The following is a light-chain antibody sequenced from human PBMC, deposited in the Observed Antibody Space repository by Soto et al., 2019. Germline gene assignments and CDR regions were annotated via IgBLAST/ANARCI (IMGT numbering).Light chain of an antibody. V-gene: IGKV3-15*01. J-gene: IGKJ2*01. Sequence: EIVMTQSPATLSVSPGERATLSCRASQSISSTLAWYQQKPGQAPRLLIYVASTRATGIPARFSGSGSGTEFTLTISSLQSEDFAVYYCQQYNNWPYTFGQGTKLEMK. CDR2: VAS. CDR3: QQYNNWPYT. CDR1: QSISST.